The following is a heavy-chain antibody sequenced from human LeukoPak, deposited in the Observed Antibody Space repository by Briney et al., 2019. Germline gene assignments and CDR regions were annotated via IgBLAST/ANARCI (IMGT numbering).Heavy chain of an antibody. CDR1: GFTFSDYY. J-gene: IGHJ4*02. CDR3: ARVPTVVTPPPLDY. D-gene: IGHD4-23*01. CDR2: ISSSGSTI. Sequence: GGSLRLSCAASGFTFSDYYMSWIRQAPGKGLEWVSYISSSGSTIYYADSVKGRFTISRDNAKNSLYLQMNSLRAEDTAVYYCARVPTVVTPPPLDYWGQGTLSPSPQ. V-gene: IGHV3-11*01.